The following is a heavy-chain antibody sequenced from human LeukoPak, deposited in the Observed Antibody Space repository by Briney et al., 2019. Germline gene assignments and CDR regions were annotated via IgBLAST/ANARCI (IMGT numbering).Heavy chain of an antibody. V-gene: IGHV3-7*01. J-gene: IGHJ4*02. CDR2: IKQDGGEK. Sequence: GASVKVSCKVSGYTLTELSMHWVRQAPGKGLQWVANIKQDGGEKYYVDSVKGRFTISRDNAKNSLYLQMNSLRAEDTAVYYCARTYYYDSSDYSALGYWGQGTLVTVSS. CDR3: ARTYYYDSSDYSALGY. D-gene: IGHD3-22*01. CDR1: GYTLTELS.